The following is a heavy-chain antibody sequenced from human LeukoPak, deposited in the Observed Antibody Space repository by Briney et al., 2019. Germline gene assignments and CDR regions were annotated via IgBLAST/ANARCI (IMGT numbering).Heavy chain of an antibody. J-gene: IGHJ6*02. CDR3: ARDFVRYYDILTGYYSWGLDV. Sequence: HPGGSLRLSCAASQFTFSSYDMHWVRQAPGKGLEYVSAISSNGGSTYYANSVKGRFTISRDNSKNTLYLQMGSLRAEDMAVYYCARDFVRYYDILTGYYSWGLDVWGQGTTVTVSS. V-gene: IGHV3-64*01. D-gene: IGHD3-9*01. CDR2: ISSNGGST. CDR1: QFTFSSYD.